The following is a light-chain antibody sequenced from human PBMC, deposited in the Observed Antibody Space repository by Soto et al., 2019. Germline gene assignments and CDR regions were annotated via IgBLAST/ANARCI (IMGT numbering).Light chain of an antibody. V-gene: IGKV1-39*01. Sequence: DLQMTQSPSSLSASVGARFTISCRASQSINTYLNWFQQKPGKAPKLLSYAASTLPSGVPSRFSGSGSGTDFTLTISSLQREDFATYYCQQSFCGLGTFGPGTKVDMK. CDR1: QSINTY. J-gene: IGKJ3*01. CDR3: QQSFCGLGT. CDR2: AAS.